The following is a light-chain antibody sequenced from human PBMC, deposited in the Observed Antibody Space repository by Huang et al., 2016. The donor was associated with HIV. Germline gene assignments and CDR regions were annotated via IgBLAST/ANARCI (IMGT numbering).Light chain of an antibody. V-gene: IGKV1-39*01. J-gene: IGKJ4*01. CDR1: QTISTF. CDR3: QQTSSVPLT. Sequence: DIQMTQSPSSLSASVGDRIRITCRASQTISTFLNWYQQKPGKAPKLLLYAASNLQSGVSSRFSGTGSGTLFTLTVTGLLPDDFATYFCQQTSSVPLTFGGGTKVEMK. CDR2: AAS.